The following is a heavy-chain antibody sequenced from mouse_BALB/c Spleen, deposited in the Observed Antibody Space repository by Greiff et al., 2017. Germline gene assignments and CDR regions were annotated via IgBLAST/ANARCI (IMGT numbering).Heavy chain of an antibody. J-gene: IGHJ4*01. CDR2: IDPENGNT. Sequence: EVKVEESGAELVRPGALVKLSCKASGFNIKDYYMHWVKQRPEQGLEWIGWIDPENGNTIYDPKFQGKASITADTSSNTAYLQLSSLTSEDTAVYYCARIYDGYGAMDYWGQGTSVTVSS. CDR1: GFNIKDYY. D-gene: IGHD2-3*01. V-gene: IGHV14-1*02. CDR3: ARIYDGYGAMDY.